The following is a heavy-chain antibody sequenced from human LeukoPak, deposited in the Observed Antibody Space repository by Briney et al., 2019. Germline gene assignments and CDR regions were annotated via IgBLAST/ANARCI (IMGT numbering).Heavy chain of an antibody. CDR3: ARRDIVVVTGFDY. V-gene: IGHV4-34*01. CDR1: GGSFSGYY. CDR2: INHSGST. Sequence: SETLSLTCAVYGGSFSGYYWSWIRQPPGKGLEWIGEINHSGSTNYNPSLKSRVTISVDTSKNQFSLKLSSVTAADTAVYYCARRDIVVVTGFDYWGQGTLVTVSS. D-gene: IGHD2-21*02. J-gene: IGHJ4*02.